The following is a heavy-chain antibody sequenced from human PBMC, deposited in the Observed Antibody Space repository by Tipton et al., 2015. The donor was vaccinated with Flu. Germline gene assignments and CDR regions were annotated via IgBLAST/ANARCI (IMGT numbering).Heavy chain of an antibody. Sequence: LRLSCTVSGGSISSYYWSWIRQPAGKGLEWIGRIYTSGSTNYNPSLKTRVTISVDTSKNQFSLKLSSVTAADTAVYYCAKVLFGWVESWAQGTLVTVSS. CDR1: GGSISSYY. CDR2: IYTSGST. V-gene: IGHV4-4*07. CDR3: AKVLFGWVES. D-gene: IGHD3-16*01. J-gene: IGHJ5*01.